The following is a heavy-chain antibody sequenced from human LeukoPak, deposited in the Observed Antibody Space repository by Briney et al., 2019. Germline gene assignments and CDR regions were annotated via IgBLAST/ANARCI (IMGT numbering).Heavy chain of an antibody. Sequence: PGGSLRLSCAASGFTVSSNYMSWVRQAPGEGLEWVSIIYSAGSTYYADSVKGRFTISRDNSKNTVYLPMKSLRAEDTAVYYCARNGGYGDYVIGWGQGTLVTVSS. D-gene: IGHD4-17*01. CDR3: ARNGGYGDYVIG. V-gene: IGHV3-66*02. CDR1: GFTVSSNY. CDR2: IYSAGST. J-gene: IGHJ4*02.